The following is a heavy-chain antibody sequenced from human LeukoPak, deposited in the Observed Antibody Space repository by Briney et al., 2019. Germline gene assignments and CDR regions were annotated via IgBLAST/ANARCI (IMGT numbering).Heavy chain of an antibody. CDR2: TYQRSKWYN. CDR1: GDSVSINSAA. V-gene: IGHV6-1*01. D-gene: IGHD6-19*01. CDR3: ARSPSPYSSGWYFDY. Sequence: SQTLSLTCAISGDSVSINSAAWNWIRQSPSRGLEWLGRTYQRSKWYNDYAVSVKSRITINPDISKNQFSLQLNSVTPEDTAVYYCARSPSPYSSGWYFDYWGQGTLVTVSS. J-gene: IGHJ4*02.